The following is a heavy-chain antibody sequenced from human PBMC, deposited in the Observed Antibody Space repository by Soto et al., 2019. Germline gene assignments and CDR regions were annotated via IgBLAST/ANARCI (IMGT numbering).Heavy chain of an antibody. J-gene: IGHJ4*02. CDR2: IKSKTDGGTT. D-gene: IGHD3-3*01. CDR3: TTASRITIFGVVIYYYFDY. Sequence: GSLRLSCAASGFTFSNAWMSWVRQAPGKGLEWVGRIKSKTDGGTTDYAATVKGRFTISRDDSKNTLYLQMNSLKTEDTAVYYCTTASRITIFGVVIYYYFDYWGQGTLVTVSS. CDR1: GFTFSNAW. V-gene: IGHV3-15*01.